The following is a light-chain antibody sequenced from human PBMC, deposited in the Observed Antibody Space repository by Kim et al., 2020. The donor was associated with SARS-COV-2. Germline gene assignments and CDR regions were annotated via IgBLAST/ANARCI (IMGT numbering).Light chain of an antibody. J-gene: IGLJ2*01. V-gene: IGLV3-1*01. CDR3: QAWDSSTVV. Sequence: ATPGRKARCACSGDKLGDKYACWYQQKPGQSPVLVIYQDSKRPSGIPERFSGSTSGNTATLTNSGTQAMDEADYYCQAWDSSTVVFGGGTQLTVL. CDR2: QDS. CDR1: KLGDKY.